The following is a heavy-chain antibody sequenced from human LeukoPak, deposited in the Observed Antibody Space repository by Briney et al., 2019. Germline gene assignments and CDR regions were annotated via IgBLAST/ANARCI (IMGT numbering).Heavy chain of an antibody. CDR1: GLTFSSYA. Sequence: GGSLRLSCAASGLTFSSYAMSWVRQAPGKGLEWVSVIYTGGSTFYADSVKGRFTISRDNSKNTLYLQMNSLRAEDTAVYYCARDMLGFAYFDLWGRGTLVTVSS. J-gene: IGHJ2*01. V-gene: IGHV3-23*03. CDR2: IYTGGST. CDR3: ARDMLGFAYFDL. D-gene: IGHD3-10*02.